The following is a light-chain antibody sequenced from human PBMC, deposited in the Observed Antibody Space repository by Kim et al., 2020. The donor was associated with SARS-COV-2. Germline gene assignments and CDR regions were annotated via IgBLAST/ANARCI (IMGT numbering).Light chain of an antibody. CDR2: GKN. Sequence: ALGQTVRITCQGDSLRSYYATWYQQKPGQAPILVIYGKNNRPSGIPDRFSGSNSGNTASLTITGTQAGDEADYYCNSRDSNDNVVFGGGTQLTVL. CDR1: SLRSYY. V-gene: IGLV3-19*01. J-gene: IGLJ2*01. CDR3: NSRDSNDNVV.